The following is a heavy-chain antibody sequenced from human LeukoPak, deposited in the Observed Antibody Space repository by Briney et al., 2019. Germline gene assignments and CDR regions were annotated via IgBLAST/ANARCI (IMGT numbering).Heavy chain of an antibody. CDR3: AREAVSYFYFDY. CDR1: GFTFSSYG. J-gene: IGHJ4*02. CDR2: IWYDGSKK. D-gene: IGHD3-10*01. V-gene: IGHV3-33*01. Sequence: PGGSLRLSCAASGFTFSSYGMHCVRQAPGKGLEWVAIIWYDGSKKYYADSVEGRFTISRDNSKNTLYLQMNSLRAEDTAVYFCAREAVSYFYFDYWGQGTLVTVSS.